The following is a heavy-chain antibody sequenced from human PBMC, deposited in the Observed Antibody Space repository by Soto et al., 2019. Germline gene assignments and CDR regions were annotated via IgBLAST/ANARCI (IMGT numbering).Heavy chain of an antibody. CDR1: GFTFSSYW. Sequence: EVQLVESGGGLVQPGGSLRLSCAASGFTFSSYWMSWVRQAPGKGLEWVANIKQDGSEKYYVDSVKGRFTISRDNAKNSLYLQMNSLRAEDTAVYYCARDDRLGIAAAGLDYWGQGTLVTVSS. D-gene: IGHD6-13*01. CDR3: ARDDRLGIAAAGLDY. CDR2: IKQDGSEK. J-gene: IGHJ4*02. V-gene: IGHV3-7*01.